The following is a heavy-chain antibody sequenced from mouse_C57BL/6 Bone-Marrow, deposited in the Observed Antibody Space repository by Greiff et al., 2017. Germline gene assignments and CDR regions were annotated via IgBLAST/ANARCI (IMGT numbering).Heavy chain of an antibody. CDR1: GFSLTSYG. V-gene: IGHV2-5*01. CDR2: IWRGGST. D-gene: IGHD1-1*01. CDR3: AKKITTDRHYYAMDY. J-gene: IGHJ4*01. Sequence: QVQLKQSGPGLVQPSQSLSITCTVSGFSLTSYGVHWVRQSPGKGLEWLGVIWRGGSTDYNAAFMSRLSITKDNSKSQVFFKMNSLQADDTAIYYCAKKITTDRHYYAMDYWGQGTSVTVSS.